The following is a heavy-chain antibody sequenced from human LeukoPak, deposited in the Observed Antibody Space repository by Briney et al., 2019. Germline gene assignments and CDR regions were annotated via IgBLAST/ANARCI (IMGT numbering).Heavy chain of an antibody. D-gene: IGHD6-6*01. CDR1: GFTFSSYA. Sequence: GGSLRLSCAASGFTFSSYAMHWVRQAPGKGLEYVSAISSNGGSTYYANSVKGRFTISRDNSKNTLYLQMGSLRAEDMAVYYCASWEVEYSSSSAPIDIWGQGTMVTVSS. CDR2: ISSNGGST. J-gene: IGHJ3*02. V-gene: IGHV3-64*01. CDR3: ASWEVEYSSSSAPIDI.